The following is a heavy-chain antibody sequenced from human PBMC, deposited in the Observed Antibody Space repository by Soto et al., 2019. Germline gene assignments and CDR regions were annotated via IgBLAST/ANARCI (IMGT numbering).Heavy chain of an antibody. CDR2: ISAYNGNT. V-gene: IGHV1-18*01. J-gene: IGHJ4*02. CDR1: GYTFTSYG. Sequence: ASVKVSCKASGYTFTSYGISWVRQAPGQGLEWMGWISAYNGNTNYAQKLQGRVTMTTDTSTSTAYMELRSLRSDDTAVYYCARVGYCSGGSCYNPPHYYFDYWGQGTLVTVSS. CDR3: ARVGYCSGGSCYNPPHYYFDY. D-gene: IGHD2-15*01.